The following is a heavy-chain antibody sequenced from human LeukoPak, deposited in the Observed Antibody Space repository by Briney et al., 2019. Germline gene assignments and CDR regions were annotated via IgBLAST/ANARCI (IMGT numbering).Heavy chain of an antibody. V-gene: IGHV3-30-3*01. J-gene: IGHJ4*02. CDR3: ARVQGANYYDSSGYPLPPDY. CDR1: GFTFSSYA. D-gene: IGHD3-22*01. Sequence: GGSLRLSCAASGFTFSSYAMHWVRQAPGKGLEWVAVISDDGSNKYYADSVKGRFTISRDNSKNTLYLQMNSLRAEDTAVYHCARVQGANYYDSSGYPLPPDYWGQGTLVTVSS. CDR2: ISDDGSNK.